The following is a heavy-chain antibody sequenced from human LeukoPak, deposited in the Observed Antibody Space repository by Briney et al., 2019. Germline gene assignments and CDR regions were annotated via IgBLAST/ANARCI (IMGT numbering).Heavy chain of an antibody. D-gene: IGHD3/OR15-3a*01. V-gene: IGHV5-51*01. CDR1: GYSFTSNW. Sequence: ESLKISCKSSGYSFTSNWIGWVRQMPGKGLEWMGIIYPGDSDTRYSPSFQGQVTIAADKSISTAYLQWSNLKASDTAMYYCARGLGGGFWTGYHRCFDYWGQGTLVTVSS. J-gene: IGHJ4*02. CDR2: IYPGDSDT. CDR3: ARGLGGGFWTGYHRCFDY.